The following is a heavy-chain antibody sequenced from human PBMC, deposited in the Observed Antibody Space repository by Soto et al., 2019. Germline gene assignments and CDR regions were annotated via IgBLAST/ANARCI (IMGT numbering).Heavy chain of an antibody. CDR2: ISSSGSTI. D-gene: IGHD3-9*01. Sequence: DVQLVESGGGLVQPGGSLRLSCAASGFTFSSYEMNWVRQAPGKGLEWVSYISSSGSTIYYADSVKGRFTISRDNAKNSLYLQMNSLRAEDTAVYYCARTDNLPGYYYYGMDVWGQGTTVTVSS. CDR3: ARTDNLPGYYYYGMDV. V-gene: IGHV3-48*03. CDR1: GFTFSSYE. J-gene: IGHJ6*02.